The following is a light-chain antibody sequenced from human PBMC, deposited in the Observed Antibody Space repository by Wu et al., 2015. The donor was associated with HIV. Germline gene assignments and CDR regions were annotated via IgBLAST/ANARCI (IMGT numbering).Light chain of an antibody. V-gene: IGKV1-39*01. CDR3: QQSHNFPPIT. CDR2: DAS. Sequence: DIQMTQSPSSLSASVGDRVTITCRASQSINNYLNWYQQKAGKAPKLLIYDASTLQSGVPSRFSGNASATDFTLTISSLQPEDVATYYCQQSHNFPPITFGQGTRLEIK. CDR1: QSINNY. J-gene: IGKJ5*01.